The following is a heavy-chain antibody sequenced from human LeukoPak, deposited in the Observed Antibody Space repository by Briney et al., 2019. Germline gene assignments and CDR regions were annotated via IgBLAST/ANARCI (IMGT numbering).Heavy chain of an antibody. J-gene: IGHJ6*04. CDR1: GFTFSTFA. CDR2: IFPSGGEV. Sequence: GGSLRLSCAASGFTFSTFAVIWVRQPPGKGLEWVSSIFPSGGEVHYADSVRGRFTISRDNAKNSLYLQMNSLRAEDTAVYYCAELGITMIGGVWGKGTTVTISS. V-gene: IGHV3-23*01. CDR3: AELGITMIGGV. D-gene: IGHD3-10*02.